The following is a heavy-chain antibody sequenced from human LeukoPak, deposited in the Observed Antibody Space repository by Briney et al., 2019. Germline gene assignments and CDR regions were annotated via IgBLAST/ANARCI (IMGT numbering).Heavy chain of an antibody. Sequence: GASVMVSCKTSGYTFSGHYIHWLRQAPGQGLEWMGWINPNSGGTNYAQGFQGRVTMTRDTSISTVYMQLSRLHFDDTAVYYCARDRSVGATDDAFDVWGPGTMVTVSS. V-gene: IGHV1-2*02. CDR2: INPNSGGT. CDR3: ARDRSVGATDDAFDV. D-gene: IGHD1-26*01. CDR1: GYTFSGHY. J-gene: IGHJ3*01.